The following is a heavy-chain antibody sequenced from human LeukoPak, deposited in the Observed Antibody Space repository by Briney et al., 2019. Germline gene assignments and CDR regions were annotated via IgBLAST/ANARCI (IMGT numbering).Heavy chain of an antibody. D-gene: IGHD2-21*01. CDR1: GGSISSGDYY. CDR2: IYYSGST. J-gene: IGHJ6*02. Sequence: SETLSLTCTVSGGSISSGDYYWSWIRQPPGKGLEWIGYIYYSGSTYYNPSLKSRVTISVDTSKNQFSLKLSSVTAADTAVYYCAREVVVVIGTSWTYGGLDVWGQGTTVIVSS. V-gene: IGHV4-30-4*01. CDR3: AREVVVVIGTSWTYGGLDV.